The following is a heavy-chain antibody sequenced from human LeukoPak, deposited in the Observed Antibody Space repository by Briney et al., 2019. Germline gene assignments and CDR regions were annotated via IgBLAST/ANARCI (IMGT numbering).Heavy chain of an antibody. J-gene: IGHJ4*02. CDR2: ISYDGSNK. CDR1: GFTFSSYA. CDR3: ARSGGDVYNSFDY. Sequence: GGSLRLCCAASGFTFSSYAMHWVRQAPGKGLEWVAVISYDGSNKYYADSVKGRFTISRDNSKNTLYLQMNSLRAEDTAVYYCARSGGDVYNSFDYWGQGTLVTASS. D-gene: IGHD5-24*01. V-gene: IGHV3-30-3*01.